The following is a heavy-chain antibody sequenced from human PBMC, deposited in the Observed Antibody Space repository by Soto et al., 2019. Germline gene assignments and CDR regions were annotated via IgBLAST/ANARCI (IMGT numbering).Heavy chain of an antibody. CDR2: ISFDGSNK. CDR1: GFTFSSYG. V-gene: IGHV3-30*18. J-gene: IGHJ6*02. Sequence: QVQLVESGGGVVQPGRSLRLSCAASGFTFSSYGMHWVRQAPGKGLEWVAVISFDGSNKYYADSVKGRFTISRDNSKNTLYLKMNSLRAEYKAVYYCAKDRRPNYCYGMDVWGLGTTVSFSS. CDR3: AKDRRPNYCYGMDV.